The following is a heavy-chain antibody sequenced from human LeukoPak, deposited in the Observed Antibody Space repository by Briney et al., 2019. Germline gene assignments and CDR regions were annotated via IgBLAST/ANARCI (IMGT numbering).Heavy chain of an antibody. CDR1: GFTFDDYG. CDR2: ISSSSSYI. J-gene: IGHJ4*02. CDR3: ARVPYYYGSGSYYNDLYFDY. D-gene: IGHD3-10*01. Sequence: PGGSLRLSCAASGFTFDDYGMSWVRQAPGKGLEWVSSISSSSSYIYYADSVKGRFTISRDNAKNSLYLQMNSLRAEDTAVYYCARVPYYYGSGSYYNDLYFDYWGQGTLVTVSS. V-gene: IGHV3-21*01.